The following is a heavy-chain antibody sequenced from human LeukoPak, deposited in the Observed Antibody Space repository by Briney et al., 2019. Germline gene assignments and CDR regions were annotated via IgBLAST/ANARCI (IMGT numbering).Heavy chain of an antibody. CDR1: GFTFSSYG. CDR3: ARGGGDTSSGWHATYWYFDL. Sequence: GGSLRLSCAASGFTFSSYGMPWVRQAPGKGLEWVAVIWYDGSNKYYADSVKGRFTISRDNSKNTLYLQMNSLRAEDTAVYYCARGGGDTSSGWHATYWYFDLWGRGTLVTVSS. CDR2: IWYDGSNK. J-gene: IGHJ2*01. V-gene: IGHV3-33*01. D-gene: IGHD6-19*01.